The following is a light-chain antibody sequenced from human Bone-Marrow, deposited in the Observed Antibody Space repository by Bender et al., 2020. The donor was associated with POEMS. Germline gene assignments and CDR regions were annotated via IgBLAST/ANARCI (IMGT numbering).Light chain of an antibody. Sequence: SYELTQPPSVSVSPGQTARITCSGDALPKKYAYWYQQKSGQATVVVIYEDSKRRSGIPERCSGSSSGTMATLTISGAQVEDEADYYCYSTDISVVHNGVFGGGTKLTVL. CDR1: ALPKKY. V-gene: IGLV3-10*01. J-gene: IGLJ3*02. CDR2: EDS. CDR3: YSTDISVVHNGV.